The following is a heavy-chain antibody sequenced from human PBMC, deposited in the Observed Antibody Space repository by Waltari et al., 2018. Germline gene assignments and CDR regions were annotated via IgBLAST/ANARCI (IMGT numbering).Heavy chain of an antibody. CDR1: GGSIGRSNYY. Sequence: QLQLQESGPGLVKASETLSLTCNVSGGSIGRSNYYWGWIRQPPGKGLEWIGNTYHSGTTYYNPSLKSLVAISVDASKNQFSLKVSSMTATDTAIYYCARQDFWSGYYTIDYWGQGTLVTVSS. J-gene: IGHJ4*02. V-gene: IGHV4-39*01. CDR3: ARQDFWSGYYTIDY. D-gene: IGHD3-3*01. CDR2: TYHSGTT.